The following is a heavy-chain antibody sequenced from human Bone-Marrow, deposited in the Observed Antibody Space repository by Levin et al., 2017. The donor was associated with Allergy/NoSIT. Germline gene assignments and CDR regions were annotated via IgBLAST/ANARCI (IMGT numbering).Heavy chain of an antibody. D-gene: IGHD3-3*01. V-gene: IGHV1-2*06. CDR3: ARDGGRRFLEWYRY. CDR2: INPDSGGT. Sequence: GGSLRLSCKASGSTFTAYYLHWVRQAPGQGLEWMGRINPDSGGTNYAQRFQGRVTITRDTSTSTVYMEMSRLRSDDTAVYFCARDGGRRFLEWYRYWGQGTLVTVSS. J-gene: IGHJ4*02. CDR1: GSTFTAYY.